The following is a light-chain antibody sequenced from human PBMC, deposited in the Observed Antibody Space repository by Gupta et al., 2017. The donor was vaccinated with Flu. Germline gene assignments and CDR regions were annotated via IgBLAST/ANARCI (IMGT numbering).Light chain of an antibody. Sequence: SALTQPRSVSGSPGQSVTISCTGTSSDVGGHDYVSWYQHHPGNTPRLFIYDVHVRPSGVPDRFSGSKSGNTASLTISVLQADDEDYYYCCSFGGDYNVFGGGTRLTVL. CDR1: SSDVGGHDY. CDR2: DVH. CDR3: CSFGGDYNV. V-gene: IGLV2-11*01. J-gene: IGLJ2*01.